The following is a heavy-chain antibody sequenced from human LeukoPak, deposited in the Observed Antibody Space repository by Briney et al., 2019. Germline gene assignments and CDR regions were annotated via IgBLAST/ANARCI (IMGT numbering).Heavy chain of an antibody. Sequence: GGSLRLSCAASGFTFSSYGMHWVRQAPGKGLEWVAVISYDGSNKYYADSVKGRFTISRDNSKNSLYLQMNSLRAEDTAVYYCARDPGSGSYYPRPYWGQGTLVTVSS. J-gene: IGHJ4*02. CDR1: GFTFSSYG. CDR2: ISYDGSNK. V-gene: IGHV3-30*03. CDR3: ARDPGSGSYYPRPY. D-gene: IGHD1-26*01.